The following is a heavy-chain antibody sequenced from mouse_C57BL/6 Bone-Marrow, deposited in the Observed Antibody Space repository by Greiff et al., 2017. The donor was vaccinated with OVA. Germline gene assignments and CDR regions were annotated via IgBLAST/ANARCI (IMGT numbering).Heavy chain of an antibody. CDR2: INPSSGYT. CDR1: GYTFTSYW. D-gene: IGHD1-1*01. Sequence: VQLQQSGAELAKPGASVKLSCKASGYTFTSYWMHWVKQRPGQGLEWIGYINPSSGYTKYNQKFKDKATLTADKSSSTAYMQLSSLTYEDSAVDYCARNSITTVVATNYFDYWGQGTTLTVSS. CDR3: ARNSITTVVATNYFDY. V-gene: IGHV1-7*01. J-gene: IGHJ2*01.